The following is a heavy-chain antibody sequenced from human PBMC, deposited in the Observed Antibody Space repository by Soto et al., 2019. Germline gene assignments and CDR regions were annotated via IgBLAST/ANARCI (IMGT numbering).Heavy chain of an antibody. CDR1: GYSFTSYW. CDR3: ARHDFPDCISTSCYTSYYYGMDV. Sequence: GESLKISCKGSGYSFTSYWIGWVRQMPGKGLEWMGIIYPGDSDTRYSPSFQGQVTISADKSISTAYLQWSSLKASDTAMYYCARHDFPDCISTSCYTSYYYGMDVWGQGTTVTVSS. J-gene: IGHJ6*02. V-gene: IGHV5-51*01. CDR2: IYPGDSDT. D-gene: IGHD2-2*02.